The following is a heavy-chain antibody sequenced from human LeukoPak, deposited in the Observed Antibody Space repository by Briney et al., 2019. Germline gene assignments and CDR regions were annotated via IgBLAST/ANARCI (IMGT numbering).Heavy chain of an antibody. V-gene: IGHV3-15*07. CDR3: TTKRVGAPAFDY. D-gene: IGHD1-26*01. CDR2: IKSKTDGGTI. J-gene: IGHJ4*02. CDR1: GFTFSSYA. Sequence: PGGSLRLSCAASGFTFSSYAMNWVRQAPGEGLEWVGRIKSKTDGGTIDYAAPVKGRFTISRDDSKNTLYLQMNSLKTEDTAVYYCTTKRVGAPAFDYWGQGTLVTVSS.